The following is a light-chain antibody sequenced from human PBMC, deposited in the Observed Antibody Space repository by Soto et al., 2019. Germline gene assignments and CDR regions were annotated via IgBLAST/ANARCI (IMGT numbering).Light chain of an antibody. CDR1: QSISSW. CDR3: QQYNSYQYT. CDR2: DAS. J-gene: IGKJ2*01. Sequence: DIQMTQSPSTLSASVGDRVTITCRASQSISSWLAWYQQKPGKAPKLLIYDASSLESGVPSRFSGSRSGTEFTLTSSSLQPDDFAPYYCQQYNSYQYTFGQGPKLEIK. V-gene: IGKV1-5*01.